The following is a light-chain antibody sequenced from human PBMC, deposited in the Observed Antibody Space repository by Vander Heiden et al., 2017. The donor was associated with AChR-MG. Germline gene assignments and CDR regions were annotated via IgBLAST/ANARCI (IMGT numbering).Light chain of an antibody. CDR3: CSYAGSYTVV. CDR1: SSDVGGYHY. V-gene: IGLV2-11*01. Sequence: QSALTQPRPVSGSHGQSLTISCTRTSSDVGGYHYVSWYQQHPGKAPKLMIYDVSKRPSGVPDRFSGSKSGNTAYLTISGLQAEDEADYYCCSYAGSYTVVFGGGTKLTVL. CDR2: DVS. J-gene: IGLJ2*01.